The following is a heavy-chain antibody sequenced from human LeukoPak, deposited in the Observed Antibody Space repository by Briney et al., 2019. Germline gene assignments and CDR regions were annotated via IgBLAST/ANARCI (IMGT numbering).Heavy chain of an antibody. V-gene: IGHV4-34*01. CDR3: VRGPYGASISKWFDP. Sequence: SETLSLTCAVYGGSFSGYYWSWIRQPPGKGLEWIGEINHSGSTNYNPSLKSRVTISVDSSKNQFSLRLSSVTAADTAVYYCVRGPYGASISKWFDPWGQGTQVIVSP. CDR1: GGSFSGYY. J-gene: IGHJ5*02. D-gene: IGHD4/OR15-4a*01. CDR2: INHSGST.